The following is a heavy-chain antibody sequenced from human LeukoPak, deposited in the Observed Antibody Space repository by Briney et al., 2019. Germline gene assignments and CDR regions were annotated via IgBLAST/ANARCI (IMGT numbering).Heavy chain of an antibody. CDR2: IYYSGST. Sequence: SETLSLTCTVSGGSISSYYWSWFRQPPGKGLEWIGYIYYSGSTNYSPSLKSRVTISVDTSKSQFSLKLSSVTAADTAVYYCGRGYSYGLRTGWFDPWGQGTLVTVSS. J-gene: IGHJ5*02. V-gene: IGHV4-59*01. CDR1: GGSISSYY. D-gene: IGHD5-18*01. CDR3: GRGYSYGLRTGWFDP.